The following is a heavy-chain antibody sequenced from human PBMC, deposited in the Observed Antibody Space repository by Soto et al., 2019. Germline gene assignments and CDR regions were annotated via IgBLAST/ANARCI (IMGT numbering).Heavy chain of an antibody. J-gene: IGHJ4*02. Sequence: QVHLQESGPGLVKPSETMSLTCTASGASIRNFYWNWVRQFPGKGLEWIGHFYNGERTNYNPSLKSRVTISVDTSKNQFSLKLSSVTVADTAVYYCVQTTGWPGFDYWGQGTLVAVSS. V-gene: IGHV4-59*01. CDR3: VQTTGWPGFDY. CDR1: GASIRNFY. D-gene: IGHD6-19*01. CDR2: FYNGERT.